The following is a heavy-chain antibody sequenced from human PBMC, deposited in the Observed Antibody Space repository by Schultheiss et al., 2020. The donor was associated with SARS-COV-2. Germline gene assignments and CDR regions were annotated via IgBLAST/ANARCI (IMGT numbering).Heavy chain of an antibody. Sequence: GESLKISCKASGYTFTSYGISWVRQAPGQGLEWMGWINPNSGGTNYAQKLQGRVTMTTDTSTSTAYMELRSLRSDDTAVYYCARDQTIFAHLWFDPWGQGTLVTVSS. J-gene: IGHJ5*02. D-gene: IGHD3-3*01. V-gene: IGHV1-18*04. CDR3: ARDQTIFAHLWFDP. CDR2: INPNSGGT. CDR1: GYTFTSYG.